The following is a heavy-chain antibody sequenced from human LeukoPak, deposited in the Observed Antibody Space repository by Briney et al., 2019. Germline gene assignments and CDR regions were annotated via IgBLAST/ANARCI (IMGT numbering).Heavy chain of an antibody. CDR1: GFTFSSYS. J-gene: IGHJ6*02. Sequence: GGSLRLSCAASGFTFSSYSMNWVRQAPGKGLEWVSSISSSSSYIYYADSVKGRFTISRDSAKNSLYLQMNSLRAEDTAVYYCASRPPDYYYYGMDVWGQGTTVTVSS. CDR2: ISSSSSYI. V-gene: IGHV3-21*01. CDR3: ASRPPDYYYYGMDV.